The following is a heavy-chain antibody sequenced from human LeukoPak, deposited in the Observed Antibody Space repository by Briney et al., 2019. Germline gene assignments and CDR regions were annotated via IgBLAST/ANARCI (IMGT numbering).Heavy chain of an antibody. CDR3: APEGLVWFGELSN. CDR2: IKQDGGEE. CDR1: GFAFSSYW. V-gene: IGHV3-7*03. Sequence: GGSLRLSCVASGFAFSSYWMTWVRQAPGKGLEWVANIKQDGGEEYYVDSVKGRFTISRDNSKNTLYLQMNSLRAEDTAVYYCAPEGLVWFGELSNWGQGSLVTVSS. J-gene: IGHJ4*02. D-gene: IGHD3-10*01.